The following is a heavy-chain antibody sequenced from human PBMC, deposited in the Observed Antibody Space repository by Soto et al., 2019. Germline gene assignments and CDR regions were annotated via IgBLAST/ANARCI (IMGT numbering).Heavy chain of an antibody. V-gene: IGHV3-30*18. D-gene: IGHD6-19*01. CDR1: GFTFSSYG. CDR2: ISYDGSSK. J-gene: IGHJ4*02. CDR3: AEDSSGWSDY. Sequence: QVQLVESGGGVVQPGRSLRLSCAASGFTFSSYGMRWVRQAPGKGLAWVAVISYDGSSKYYADSVKGRFTLSRDNAKNTRYLQGNSLSAEDTAVYYCAEDSSGWSDYWGQGTLVTVSS.